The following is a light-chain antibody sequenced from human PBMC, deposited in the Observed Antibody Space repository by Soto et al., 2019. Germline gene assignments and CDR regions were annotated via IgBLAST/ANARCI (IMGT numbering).Light chain of an antibody. J-gene: IGKJ2*01. CDR1: QSISSW. V-gene: IGKV1-5*03. Sequence: DIQMTQSPSTLSASVGDRVTITCRASQSISSWVAWYQQKPGKAPKLLIYKASSLESGVPSRFSGSGSGTEFTLTISSLQPDDFATYYCQQDNSYPYTFGQGTKLEIK. CDR3: QQDNSYPYT. CDR2: KAS.